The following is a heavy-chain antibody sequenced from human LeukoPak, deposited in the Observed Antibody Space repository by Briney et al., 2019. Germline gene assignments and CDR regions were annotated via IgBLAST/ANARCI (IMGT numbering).Heavy chain of an antibody. D-gene: IGHD3-10*01. V-gene: IGHV3-21*04. CDR1: GFTFSSYS. Sequence: GGSLRLSCAASGFTFSSYSMNWVRQAPGKGLEWVSSISSSSSYIYYADSVKGRFTISRDNAKNSLYLQMNSLRAEDTAVYFCARGGVDYYGSGTYYLMYYFDYWGQGALVTVSS. CDR3: ARGGVDYYGSGTYYLMYYFDY. J-gene: IGHJ4*02. CDR2: ISSSSSYI.